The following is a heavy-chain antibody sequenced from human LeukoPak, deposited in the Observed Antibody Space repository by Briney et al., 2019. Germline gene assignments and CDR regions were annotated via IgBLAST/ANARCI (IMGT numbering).Heavy chain of an antibody. J-gene: IGHJ3*02. Sequence: GGSMRLSCAASGFTFDDYAMHWVRQAPGKGLEWVSGISWNSGSIGYADSVKGRFTISRDNAKNSLYLQMNSLRAEDMALYYCARAVAGTRDAFDIWGQGTMVTVSS. D-gene: IGHD6-19*01. CDR1: GFTFDDYA. V-gene: IGHV3-9*03. CDR2: ISWNSGSI. CDR3: ARAVAGTRDAFDI.